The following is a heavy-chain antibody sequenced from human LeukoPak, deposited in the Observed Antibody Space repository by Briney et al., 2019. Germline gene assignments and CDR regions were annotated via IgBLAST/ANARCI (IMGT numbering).Heavy chain of an antibody. Sequence: PSETLSLTCTVSGGSISSYYWSWIRQPAGKGQEWIGRIYTSGSTNYNPSLKSRVTMSVDTSKNQFSLKLSSVTAADTAVYYCARDVLGPALDWFDPWGQGTLVTVSS. V-gene: IGHV4-4*07. J-gene: IGHJ5*02. CDR1: GGSISSYY. D-gene: IGHD2-8*01. CDR3: ARDVLGPALDWFDP. CDR2: IYTSGST.